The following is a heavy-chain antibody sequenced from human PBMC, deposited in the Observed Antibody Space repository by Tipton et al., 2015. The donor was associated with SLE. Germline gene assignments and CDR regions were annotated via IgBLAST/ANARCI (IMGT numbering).Heavy chain of an antibody. Sequence: TLSLTCAVSGGSLTNSYWWTWVRQTPGKGLEWIGEIYHSGSANYNPSLKSRLTISVDKSKNQFSLKLSSVTAADSAVYYCSRGLRGWSYFCYYMDVWCKGTTVTVSS. CDR3: SRGLRGWSYFCYYMDV. J-gene: IGHJ6*03. V-gene: IGHV4-4*02. CDR1: GGSLTNSYW. D-gene: IGHD3-10*01. CDR2: IYHSGSA.